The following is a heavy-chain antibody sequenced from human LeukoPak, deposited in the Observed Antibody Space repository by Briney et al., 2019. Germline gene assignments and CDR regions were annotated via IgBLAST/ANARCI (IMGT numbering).Heavy chain of an antibody. V-gene: IGHV3-74*01. CDR3: ARDVGSGWYHFDN. Sequence: GGSLRLSCAASGFTFSRYWMHWVRQAPGKGLVWVSRINSDGSSTTYADSVKGRFTISRDNAENTLYLQMNSLRVEDTAVYYCARDVGSGWYHFDNWGQGTLVTVAS. J-gene: IGHJ4*02. CDR2: INSDGSST. D-gene: IGHD6-19*01. CDR1: GFTFSRYW.